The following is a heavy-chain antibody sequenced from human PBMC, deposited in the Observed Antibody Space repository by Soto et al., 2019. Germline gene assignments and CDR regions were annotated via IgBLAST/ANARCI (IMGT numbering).Heavy chain of an antibody. CDR1: GFTFSRHT. CDR3: AKDFQESGPDY. J-gene: IGHJ4*02. CDR2: ISDDGSNT. Sequence: QPGGSLRLSCAASGFTFSRHTMHWVRQAPGKGLEWVAAISDDGSNTYYADSVKGRFTISRDNSKNTLYLQMNSLSSEDTAVHHYAKDFQESGPDYWGQGTLVTVSS. D-gene: IGHD3-10*01. V-gene: IGHV3-30-3*01.